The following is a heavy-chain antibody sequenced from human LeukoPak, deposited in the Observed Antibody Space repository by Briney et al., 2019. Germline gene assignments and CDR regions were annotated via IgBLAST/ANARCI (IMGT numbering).Heavy chain of an antibody. Sequence: GESLQISFKGYGDIFTSYWVAWVRQLPGKGLEWMGIIFPGDSDTRYSPSIQGQVTISVDRSISTAYLQWSSLKASDTAIYYCARRPLHSQNWLAPWGQGTLVTVSS. CDR1: GDIFTSYW. CDR3: ARRPLHSQNWLAP. CDR2: IFPGDSDT. J-gene: IGHJ5*02. V-gene: IGHV5-51*01.